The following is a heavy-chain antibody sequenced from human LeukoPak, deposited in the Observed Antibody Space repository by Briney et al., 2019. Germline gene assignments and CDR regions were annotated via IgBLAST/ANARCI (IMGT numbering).Heavy chain of an antibody. CDR2: TYWDDDK. Sequence: ESVPTLVKPTQTLALTCTFSRFSLSTTGVDVSWFRQPPGKAMEELTDTYWDDDKRYSPSLRSRLTITKDASRSQVVLTMTNMDPVDTATYYCAHRPPGFISGWDNSYFDSWAPGTLVTVSS. V-gene: IGHV2-5*02. J-gene: IGHJ4*03. D-gene: IGHD6-19*01. CDR1: RFSLSTTGVD. CDR3: AHRPPGFISGWDNSYFDS.